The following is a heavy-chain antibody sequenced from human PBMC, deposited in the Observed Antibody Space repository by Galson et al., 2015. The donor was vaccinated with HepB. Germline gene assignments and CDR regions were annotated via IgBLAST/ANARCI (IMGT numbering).Heavy chain of an antibody. D-gene: IGHD1-26*01. CDR1: GFNVSSNY. Sequence: SLRLSCAASGFNVSSNYMSWVRQAPGKGLEWVSVIYSGGSTYYADSVRGRFTISRDNSKNTLYFQMNSSRADDTAVYYCARGPFGIVDGMGVWGQGTTVTVSS. J-gene: IGHJ6*02. V-gene: IGHV3-53*01. CDR2: IYSGGST. CDR3: ARGPFGIVDGMGV.